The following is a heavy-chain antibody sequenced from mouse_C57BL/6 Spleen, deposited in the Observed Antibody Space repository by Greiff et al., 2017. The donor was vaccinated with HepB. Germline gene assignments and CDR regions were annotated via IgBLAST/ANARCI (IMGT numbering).Heavy chain of an antibody. V-gene: IGHV3-6*01. J-gene: IGHJ1*03. CDR3: ARGEGLYYGSSYGYFDV. CDR2: ISYDGSN. D-gene: IGHD1-1*01. Sequence: DVQLQESGPGLVKPSQSLSLTCSVTGYSITSGYYWNWIRQFPGNKLEWMGYISYDGSNNYNPSLKNRISITRDTSKNQFFLKLNSVTTEDTATYYCARGEGLYYGSSYGYFDVWGTGTTVTVSS. CDR1: GYSITSGYY.